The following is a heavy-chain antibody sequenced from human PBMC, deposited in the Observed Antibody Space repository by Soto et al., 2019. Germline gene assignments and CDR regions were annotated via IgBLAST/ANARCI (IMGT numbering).Heavy chain of an antibody. Sequence: SETLSLTCAVSRGSISSGGYSWSWIRQPPGKGLEWIGYIYHSGSTYYNPSLKSRVTISVDRSKNQFSLKLSSVTAADTAVYYCARSDGYNSPVDYWGQGTLVTVSS. V-gene: IGHV4-30-2*01. CDR3: ARSDGYNSPVDY. D-gene: IGHD5-12*01. J-gene: IGHJ4*02. CDR1: RGSISSGGYS. CDR2: IYHSGST.